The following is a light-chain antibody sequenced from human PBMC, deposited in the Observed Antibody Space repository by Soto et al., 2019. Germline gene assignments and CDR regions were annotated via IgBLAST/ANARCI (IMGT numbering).Light chain of an antibody. V-gene: IGKV1-5*01. CDR2: DAS. CDR1: QSISSW. CDR3: QHSSSYWT. Sequence: DIQMTQSPSTLSASVGDRVTITCRASQSISSWLAWYQQKPGKAPKLLIYDASSLESGGPSKFTGSGSETEFTLTISSMLPGEDDPYYCQHSSSYWTCGQGTKVGIK. J-gene: IGKJ1*01.